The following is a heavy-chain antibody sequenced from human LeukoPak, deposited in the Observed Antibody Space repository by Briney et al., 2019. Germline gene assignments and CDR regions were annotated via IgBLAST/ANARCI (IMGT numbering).Heavy chain of an antibody. V-gene: IGHV3-7*01. CDR3: ATAQLYYYDSSGPPNWYFDL. CDR1: GFTFSSYW. J-gene: IGHJ2*01. D-gene: IGHD3-22*01. Sequence: GGALRLSCAASGFTFSSYWMSWVRQAPGKGLEWVANIKQDGSEKYYVDSVKGRFTISRDSAKNSLYLQMNSLRAEDTAVYYCATAQLYYYDSSGPPNWYFDLWGRGTLVTVSS. CDR2: IKQDGSEK.